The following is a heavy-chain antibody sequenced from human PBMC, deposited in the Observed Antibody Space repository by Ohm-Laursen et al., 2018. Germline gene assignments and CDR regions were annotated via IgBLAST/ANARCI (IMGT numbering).Heavy chain of an antibody. D-gene: IGHD3-16*01. CDR2: IKQDGSEK. Sequence: SLRLSCAASGFSFSADWMYWVRQAPGKGLEWVANIKQDGSEKYYVDSAKGRFTISRDNAKNSLYLQMNSLRADDTAVYYCARGAYASWGQGTLVTVSS. CDR3: ARGAYAS. CDR1: GFSFSADW. V-gene: IGHV3-7*01. J-gene: IGHJ5*02.